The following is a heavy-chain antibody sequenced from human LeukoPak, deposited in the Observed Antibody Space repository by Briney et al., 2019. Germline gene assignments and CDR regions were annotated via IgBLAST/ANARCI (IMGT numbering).Heavy chain of an antibody. Sequence: PSETLSLTYTVSGASIISDTYYWGWIRQPPGKGLEWIGSIYYSGSTYYSPSLKSRVTMSVDTSTNQFSLKLISVTAADTALYYCARNFYASSGYYLDDFYFDFWGQGTLVTVSS. CDR2: IYYSGST. V-gene: IGHV4-39*07. CDR3: ARNFYASSGYYLDDFYFDF. J-gene: IGHJ4*02. CDR1: GASIISDTYY. D-gene: IGHD3-22*01.